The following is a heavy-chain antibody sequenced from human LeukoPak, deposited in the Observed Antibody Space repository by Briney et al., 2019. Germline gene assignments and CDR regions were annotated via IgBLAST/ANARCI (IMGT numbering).Heavy chain of an antibody. CDR2: IYSGGST. CDR1: GFTVSSNY. CDR3: ATSGDSYYYYGMDV. J-gene: IGHJ6*02. D-gene: IGHD3-10*01. V-gene: IGHV3-53*01. Sequence: GGSLRLSCAASGFTVSSNYMSWVRQAPGKGLEWVSVIYSGGSTYYADSVKGRFTISRDNSKNTLYLQMNSLRAEDTAVYYCATSGDSYYYYGMDVWGQGTTVTVSS.